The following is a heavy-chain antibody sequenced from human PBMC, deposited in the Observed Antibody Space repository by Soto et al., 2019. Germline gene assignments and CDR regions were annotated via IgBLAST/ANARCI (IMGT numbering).Heavy chain of an antibody. D-gene: IGHD6-25*01. CDR1: GYSFTSYW. Sequence: EVQLVQSGAEVKKPGESLRISCKGSGYSFTSYWINWVRQMPGKGLEWMGRIDPSDSYTNYSPSFQGHVTISADKSMXTSXLQWSSLKASDTAMYYCAREPQRSPGFGSDTTFDYWGQGTLVTVSS. V-gene: IGHV5-10-1*01. CDR2: IDPSDSYT. CDR3: AREPQRSPGFGSDTTFDY. J-gene: IGHJ4*02.